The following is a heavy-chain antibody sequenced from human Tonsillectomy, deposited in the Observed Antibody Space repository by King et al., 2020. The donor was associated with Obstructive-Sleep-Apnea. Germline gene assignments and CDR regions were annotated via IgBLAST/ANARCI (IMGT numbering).Heavy chain of an antibody. CDR2: ISYDGSNK. J-gene: IGHJ6*02. Sequence: VQLVESGGGVVQPGRSLRLSCAASGFTFSSYAMHWVRQAPGKGLEWVAVISYDGSNKYYADSVKGRFTISRDNSKNTLYLQMNSLRAEDTAGYYCAGLWFGELLYHPYYYYYGMDVWGQGTTVTVSS. D-gene: IGHD3-10*01. V-gene: IGHV3-30*04. CDR1: GFTFSSYA. CDR3: AGLWFGELLYHPYYYYYGMDV.